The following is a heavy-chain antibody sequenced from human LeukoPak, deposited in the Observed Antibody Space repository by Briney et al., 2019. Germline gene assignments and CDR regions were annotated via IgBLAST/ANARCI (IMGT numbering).Heavy chain of an antibody. J-gene: IGHJ4*02. Sequence: GGSLRLSCAASGFTFSSYSMNWVRQAPGKGLEWVSSISSSSSYIYYADSVKGRFTISRDNSKNTLYLQMNSLRAEDTAVYYCARGTVPAAINALAYYFDYWGQGTLVTVSS. CDR3: ARGTVPAAINALAYYFDY. CDR1: GFTFSSYS. D-gene: IGHD2-2*01. CDR2: ISSSSSYI. V-gene: IGHV3-21*04.